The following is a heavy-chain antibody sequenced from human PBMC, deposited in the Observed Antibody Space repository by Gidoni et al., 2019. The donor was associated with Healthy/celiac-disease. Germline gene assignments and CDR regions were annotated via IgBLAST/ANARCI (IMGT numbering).Heavy chain of an antibody. CDR3: ARDSYDFWSGYYTFFDY. V-gene: IGHV3-21*01. Sequence: EVQLVESGGGLVKPGGSLSLSCAASGFTFSSYSMNWVRQAPGKGLEWVSSISRSSSYIYYADSVKGRFTIYRDNAKNSLYLQMNSLRAEDTAVYYCARDSYDFWSGYYTFFDYWGQGTLVTVSS. CDR1: GFTFSSYS. J-gene: IGHJ4*02. D-gene: IGHD3-3*01. CDR2: ISRSSSYI.